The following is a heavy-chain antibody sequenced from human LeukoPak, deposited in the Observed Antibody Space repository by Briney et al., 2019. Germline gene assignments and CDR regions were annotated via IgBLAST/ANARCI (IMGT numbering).Heavy chain of an antibody. J-gene: IGHJ4*02. CDR2: IYTSGST. CDR3: ARDNHRGSGWYTAGDY. D-gene: IGHD6-19*01. Sequence: SETLSLTCTVSGGSISSYYWSWIRQPAGKGLEWIGRIYTSGSTNYNPSLKSRVTISVDTSKNQFSLKLSSVTAADTAVYYCARDNHRGSGWYTAGDYWGQGTLVTVSS. CDR1: GGSISSYY. V-gene: IGHV4-4*07.